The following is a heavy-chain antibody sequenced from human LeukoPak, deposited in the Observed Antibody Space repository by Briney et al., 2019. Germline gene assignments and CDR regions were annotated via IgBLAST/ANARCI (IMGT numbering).Heavy chain of an antibody. V-gene: IGHV3-21*01. J-gene: IGHJ4*02. CDR3: ARVTAAAGPDY. CDR2: ISSSSIYV. D-gene: IGHD6-13*01. Sequence: GGSLRLSCAASGFTFSSYSMNWVRQTPRKGLEWASSISSSSIYVYYADSVKGRFTISRDNAKNSLCLQMNSLRADDTAVYYCARVTAAAGPDYWGQGTLVTVSS. CDR1: GFTFSSYS.